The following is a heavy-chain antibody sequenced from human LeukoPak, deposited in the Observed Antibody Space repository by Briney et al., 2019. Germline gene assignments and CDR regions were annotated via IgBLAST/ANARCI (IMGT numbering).Heavy chain of an antibody. CDR3: ARIVFPIRFYYDYGMDV. CDR2: MNPNSGNT. J-gene: IGHJ6*02. Sequence: GASVKVSCKASGYTFTSYDINWVRQATGQGLEWMGWMNPNSGNTGYAQKFQGRVTMTRNTSISTAYMELSSLRSEDTAVYYCARIVFPIRFYYDYGMDVWGQGTTVTVSS. V-gene: IGHV1-8*01. D-gene: IGHD2-15*01. CDR1: GYTFTSYD.